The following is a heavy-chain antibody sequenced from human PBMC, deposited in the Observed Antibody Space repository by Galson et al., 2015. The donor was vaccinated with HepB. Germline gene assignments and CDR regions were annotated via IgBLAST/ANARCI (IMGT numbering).Heavy chain of an antibody. V-gene: IGHV3-23*01. Sequence: SLRLSCAASGFTFSSYAMSWVRQAPGKGLEWVSGISGSGGDTYYADSVKGRFTISRDNSKNTLHLQMNSLRAEDTAVYYCAKPGYTSSWYQDWGQGTLVTVSS. D-gene: IGHD6-13*01. CDR2: ISGSGGDT. CDR3: AKPGYTSSWYQD. J-gene: IGHJ1*01. CDR1: GFTFSSYA.